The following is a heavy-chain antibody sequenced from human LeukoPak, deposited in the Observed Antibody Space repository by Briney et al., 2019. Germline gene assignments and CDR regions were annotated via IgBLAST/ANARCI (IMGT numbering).Heavy chain of an antibody. CDR1: GFTFSSYA. V-gene: IGHV3-23*01. CDR3: AKHYYYGSGSCLDY. Sequence: GGSLGLSCAASGFTFSSYAMSWVRQAPGKGLEWVSGISGSGGSTDYADSVKGRFTISRDISKNTVYLQVNSLRAEDTAIYYCAKHYYYGSGSCLDYWGQGTLVTVSS. CDR2: ISGSGGST. D-gene: IGHD3-10*01. J-gene: IGHJ4*02.